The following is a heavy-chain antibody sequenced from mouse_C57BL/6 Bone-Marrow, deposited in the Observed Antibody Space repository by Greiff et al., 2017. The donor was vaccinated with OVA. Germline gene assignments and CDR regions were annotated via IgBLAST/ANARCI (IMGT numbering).Heavy chain of an antibody. CDR1: GYTFTSYW. D-gene: IGHD1-1*01. J-gene: IGHJ4*01. Sequence: QVQLQQPGPELVKPGASVTLSCKASGYTFTSYWMHWVTQRPGQGLEWIGNINPSTGGTNYNEKFKSKATLTVDKSSSTAYMQLSSLTSEDSAVYYCARKGTTVVPYYYAMDYWGQGTSVTVSS. CDR3: ARKGTTVVPYYYAMDY. V-gene: IGHV1-53*01. CDR2: INPSTGGT.